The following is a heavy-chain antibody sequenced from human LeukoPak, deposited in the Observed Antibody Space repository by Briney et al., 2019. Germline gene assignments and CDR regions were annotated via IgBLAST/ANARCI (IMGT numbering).Heavy chain of an antibody. V-gene: IGHV1-8*01. CDR3: ARVTSGSYNY. CDR2: MNPNSGNT. D-gene: IGHD1-26*01. Sequence: ASVTDSCQASGYTFTSYDINWVRQATGQGLEWMGWMNPNSGNTGYAQKFQGRVTMTRNTSISTAYMELSSLRSEDTAVYYCARVTSGSYNYWGQGTLVTVSS. CDR1: GYTFTSYD. J-gene: IGHJ4*02.